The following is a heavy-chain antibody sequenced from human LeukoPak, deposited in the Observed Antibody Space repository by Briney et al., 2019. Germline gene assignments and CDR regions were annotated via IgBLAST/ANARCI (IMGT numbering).Heavy chain of an antibody. J-gene: IGHJ4*02. V-gene: IGHV3-48*01. CDR3: ARGLTKDY. CDR1: GFTFSSYS. CDR2: ISSRSRTI. D-gene: IGHD3-9*01. Sequence: GGSLRLSCAASGFTFSSYSMNWVRQAPGKGLEWVSYISSRSRTIYYADSVKGRFTISRDNAKNSLYLQMNSLRAEDTAVYYCARGLTKDYWGQGTLVTVSS.